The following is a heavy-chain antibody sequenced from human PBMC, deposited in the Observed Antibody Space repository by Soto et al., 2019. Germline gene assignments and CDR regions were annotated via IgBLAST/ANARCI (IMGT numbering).Heavy chain of an antibody. D-gene: IGHD2-2*01. J-gene: IGHJ6*02. V-gene: IGHV1-69*01. CDR2: IIPISGTA. CDR3: ARSQGSSTSLEIYYYYSYGMDV. CDR1: GGTFSSYA. Sequence: QVQLVQSGAEVKKPGSSVKVSCKASGGTFSSYAISWVRQAPGQALEWMGGIIPISGTANDAQKFQGRVTITADESTSTAYMELSSLRSEDTAVYYCARSQGSSTSLEIYYYYSYGMDVWGQGTTVTGSS.